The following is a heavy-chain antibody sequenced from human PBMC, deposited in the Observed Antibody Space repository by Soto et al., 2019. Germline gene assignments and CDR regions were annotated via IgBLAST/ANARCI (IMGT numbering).Heavy chain of an antibody. V-gene: IGHV4-61*01. CDR3: ARGGEPLGYYGLDV. Sequence: PSETLSLTCSVSGGSVRSGNHFWNWIRQPPGRRLEWLGYMYYTGVTNYNPSLKSRVSMSVDTSKNQFSLKLTSLTAADTAVYYCARGGEPLGYYGLDVWGQGITATVSS. CDR2: MYYTGVT. J-gene: IGHJ6*02. CDR1: GGSVRSGNHF. D-gene: IGHD3-10*01.